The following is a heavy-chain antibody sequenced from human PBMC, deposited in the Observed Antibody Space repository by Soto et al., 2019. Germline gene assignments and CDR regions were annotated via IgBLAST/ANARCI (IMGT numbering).Heavy chain of an antibody. CDR2: ISYDGSNK. Sequence: GGSLRLSCAASGFTFSSYAMHWVRQAPGKGLEWVAVISYDGSNKYYADSVKGRFTISRDISKNTLYLQMNSLRAEETAVYYCAREGGYYYDSSGYYSLGAFDIWGQGTMVTVSS. J-gene: IGHJ3*02. CDR3: AREGGYYYDSSGYYSLGAFDI. CDR1: GFTFSSYA. V-gene: IGHV3-30-3*01. D-gene: IGHD3-22*01.